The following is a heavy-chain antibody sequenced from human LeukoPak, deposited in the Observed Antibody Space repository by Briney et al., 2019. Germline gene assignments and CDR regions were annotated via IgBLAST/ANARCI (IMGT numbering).Heavy chain of an antibody. V-gene: IGHV3-23*01. CDR3: AKAIYHEVEPAAKHYFDY. D-gene: IGHD2-2*01. Sequence: GGSLRLSCAASGFTFSSYAMSWVRQAPGKGLEWVSAISGSGGSTYYADSVKGRFTISRDNSKNTLYLQMNSLRAEDTAVYYFAKAIYHEVEPAAKHYFDYWGQGTLVTASS. CDR1: GFTFSSYA. J-gene: IGHJ4*02. CDR2: ISGSGGST.